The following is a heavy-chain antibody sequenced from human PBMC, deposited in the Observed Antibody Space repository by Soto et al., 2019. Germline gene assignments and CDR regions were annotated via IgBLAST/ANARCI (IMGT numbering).Heavy chain of an antibody. J-gene: IGHJ4*02. CDR2: ISYDGSNK. V-gene: IGHV3-30-3*01. Sequence: ESGGGVVQPGRSLRLSCAASGFTFSSYAMHWVRQAPGKGLEWVAVISYDGSNKYYADSVKGRFTISRDNSKNTLYLQMNSLRSEDTAVYYCAKLSSGDVDYWGQGTLVTVSS. CDR3: AKLSSGDVDY. CDR1: GFTFSSYA. D-gene: IGHD2-15*01.